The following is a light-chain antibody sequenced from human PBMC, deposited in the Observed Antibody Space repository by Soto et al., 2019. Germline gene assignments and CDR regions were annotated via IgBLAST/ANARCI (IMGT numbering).Light chain of an antibody. Sequence: IQLTQSPSSLSASVGDRVSITCRASQDIKTYFAWYQKKQGKAPKLLISGTFTLQSGVPSRFNGSGSGTDFTLTISRMQPDDFATYYCQHLKNYPPSTFGPGNKVD. CDR3: QHLKNYPPST. CDR1: QDIKTY. J-gene: IGKJ3*01. V-gene: IGKV1-9*01. CDR2: GTF.